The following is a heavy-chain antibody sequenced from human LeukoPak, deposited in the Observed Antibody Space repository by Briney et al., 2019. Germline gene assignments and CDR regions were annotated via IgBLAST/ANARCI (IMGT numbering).Heavy chain of an antibody. V-gene: IGHV1-2*02. CDR3: AREVVPAATDDWFDP. Sequence: GASVKVSCKASGYTFTGYYMHWVRQAPGQGLEWMGWINPNSGGTNYAQKFQGRVTMTRDTSISTAYMELSRLRSDDTAVYYCAREVVPAATDDWFDPWGQGTLVTVSS. CDR2: INPNSGGT. D-gene: IGHD2-2*01. J-gene: IGHJ5*02. CDR1: GYTFTGYY.